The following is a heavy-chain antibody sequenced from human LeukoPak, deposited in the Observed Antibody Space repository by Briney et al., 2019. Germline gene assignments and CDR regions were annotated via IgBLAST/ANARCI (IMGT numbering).Heavy chain of an antibody. Sequence: ASVKVSCKASGYTFTSYGISWVRQAPGQGLEWMGWISAYNGNTNYAQKLQGSVTMTTDTSTSTAYMELRSLISDDTAVYYCARALYQYCSSTSCPTAFDYWGQGTLVTISS. CDR1: GYTFTSYG. V-gene: IGHV1-18*04. CDR3: ARALYQYCSSTSCPTAFDY. CDR2: ISAYNGNT. J-gene: IGHJ4*02. D-gene: IGHD2-2*01.